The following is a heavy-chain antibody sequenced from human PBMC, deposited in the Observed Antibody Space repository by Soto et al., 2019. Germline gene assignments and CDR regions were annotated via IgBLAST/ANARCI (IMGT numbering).Heavy chain of an antibody. CDR1: GGSISSSNW. CDR3: ASPEPNHDYGDPRGNFDY. D-gene: IGHD4-17*01. J-gene: IGHJ4*02. CDR2: IYYSGST. V-gene: IGHV4-39*01. Sequence: ETLSLTCTVSGGSISSSNWWGWIRQPPGKGLEWIGSIYYSGSTYYNPSLKSRVTISVDTSKNQFSLKLSSVTAADTAVYYCASPEPNHDYGDPRGNFDYWGQGTLVTVSS.